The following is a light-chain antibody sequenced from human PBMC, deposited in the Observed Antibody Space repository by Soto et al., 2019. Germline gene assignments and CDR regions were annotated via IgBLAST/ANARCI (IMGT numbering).Light chain of an antibody. J-gene: IGLJ3*02. Sequence: QSALTQPASVSGSPGQSITISCTGTSSDVGRYNYVSWYQQHPGKAPKLMIYDVNNRPSGVSNRFSGSKSGNTASLTISGLQAEDEADYYCSSYTSSSTGVFGGGTKLTVL. CDR2: DVN. CDR3: SSYTSSSTGV. V-gene: IGLV2-14*01. CDR1: SSDVGRYNY.